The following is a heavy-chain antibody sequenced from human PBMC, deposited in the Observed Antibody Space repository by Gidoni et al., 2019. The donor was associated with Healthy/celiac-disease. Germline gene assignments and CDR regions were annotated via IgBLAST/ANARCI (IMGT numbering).Heavy chain of an antibody. CDR2: ISYDGSNK. Sequence: QVQLVESGGGVVQPGRSLRLSCAASGFPFSSYAMPWVRQAPGKGLEWVAVISYDGSNKYYADSVKGRFTISRDNSKNTLYLQMNSLRAEDTAVYYCARAVGGSGYYAYGMDVWGQGTTVTVSS. D-gene: IGHD3-22*01. V-gene: IGHV3-30-3*01. CDR1: GFPFSSYA. J-gene: IGHJ6*02. CDR3: ARAVGGSGYYAYGMDV.